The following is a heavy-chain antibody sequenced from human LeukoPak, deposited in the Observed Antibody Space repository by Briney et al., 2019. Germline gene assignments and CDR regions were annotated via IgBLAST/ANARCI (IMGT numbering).Heavy chain of an antibody. Sequence: PSETLSLTCTVSGYSISSGYYWGWIRQPPGKGLEWIGSIYYSGSTYYNPSLKSRVTISVDTSKNQFSLKLSSVTAADTAVYYCARDLVLGSGWYSPWGQGTLVTVSS. V-gene: IGHV4-38-2*02. CDR1: GYSISSGYY. CDR3: ARDLVLGSGWYSP. J-gene: IGHJ5*02. CDR2: IYYSGST. D-gene: IGHD6-19*01.